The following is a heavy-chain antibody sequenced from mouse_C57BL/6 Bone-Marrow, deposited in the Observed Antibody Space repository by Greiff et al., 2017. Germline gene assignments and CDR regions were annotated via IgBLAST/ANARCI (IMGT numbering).Heavy chain of an antibody. J-gene: IGHJ4*01. CDR1: EYEFPSHD. V-gene: IGHV5-2*03. CDR3: ARWLRRDYYAMDY. Sequence: EVKVEESGGGLVQPGESLKLSCESNEYEFPSHDMSWVRKTPEKRLELVAAINSDGGSTYYPDTMERRFIISRDNTKKTLYLKMSSLRSEDTAVYYCARWLRRDYYAMDYWGQGTSVTVSS. CDR2: INSDGGST. D-gene: IGHD2-2*01.